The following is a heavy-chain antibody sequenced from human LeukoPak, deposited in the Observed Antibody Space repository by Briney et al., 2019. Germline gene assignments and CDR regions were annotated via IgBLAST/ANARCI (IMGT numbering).Heavy chain of an antibody. J-gene: IGHJ4*02. Sequence: PSETLSLTCAVYGGSFSGYYWSWIRQPPGKGLEWIGEINHSGSTNYNPSLKSRVTISVDTSKNQFSLKLSSVTAADTAVYYCARLPHYYDSSGRQSRRGYWGQGTLVTVSS. CDR1: GGSFSGYY. D-gene: IGHD3-22*01. V-gene: IGHV4-34*01. CDR2: INHSGST. CDR3: ARLPHYYDSSGRQSRRGY.